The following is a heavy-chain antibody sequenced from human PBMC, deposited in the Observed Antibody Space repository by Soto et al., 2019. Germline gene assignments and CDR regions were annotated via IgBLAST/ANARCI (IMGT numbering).Heavy chain of an antibody. J-gene: IGHJ5*02. CDR3: ARFPNDFWSGLFDP. D-gene: IGHD3-3*01. V-gene: IGHV4-39*01. Sequence: SSTVAGGSIVSIGGCRIWIRQPPGKGLEWIGSIYYSGSTYYNPSLKSRVTISVDTSKNQFSLKLSSVTAADTAVYYCARFPNDFWSGLFDPWGQGTLVTVTS. CDR1: GGSIVSIGGC. CDR2: IYYSGST.